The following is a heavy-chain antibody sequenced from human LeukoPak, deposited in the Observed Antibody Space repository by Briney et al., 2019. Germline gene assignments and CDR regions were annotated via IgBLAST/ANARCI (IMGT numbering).Heavy chain of an antibody. D-gene: IGHD1-26*01. CDR2: ISTYNGDT. CDR3: ASDYLRGAYFDH. V-gene: IGHV1-18*04. J-gene: IGHJ4*02. CDR1: GYTFATYG. Sequence: GAPVKVSYKAFGYTFATYGISWVRQAPGQGLEWMAWISTYNGDTKYAQSLQGRVTLTTDTSTSTAYMELRSLRSEDTAVYYCASDYLRGAYFDHWGQGTLVTVSS.